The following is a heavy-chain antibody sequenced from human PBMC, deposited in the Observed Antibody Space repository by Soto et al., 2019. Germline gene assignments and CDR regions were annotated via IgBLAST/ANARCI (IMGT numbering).Heavy chain of an antibody. D-gene: IGHD6-19*01. J-gene: IGHJ4*02. CDR2: ISGGGNT. CDR1: GFTLSSYA. CDR3: AKSAEQWLVRNHFDY. V-gene: IGHV3-23*01. Sequence: PGGSLRLSCAASGFTLSSYAMSWVRQAPGKGLEWVSAISGGGNTYYADSVKGRFTISRDNSKSTLHLQMNSLRAEDTAVYYCAKSAEQWLVRNHFDYWGQGPLLTVSS.